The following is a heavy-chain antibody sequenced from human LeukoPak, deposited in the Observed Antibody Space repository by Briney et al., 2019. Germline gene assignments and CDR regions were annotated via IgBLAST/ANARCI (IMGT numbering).Heavy chain of an antibody. J-gene: IGHJ4*02. CDR2: IGAYNGNT. D-gene: IGHD3-10*01. V-gene: IGHV1-18*01. CDR3: ARDLPYYYGSGSHYFDY. CDR1: GYTFTSYG. Sequence: ASVKVSCKASGYTFTSYGISWVRQAPGQGLEWMGWIGAYNGNTNYAQKLQGRVTMTTDTSTSTAYMELRSLRSDDTAVYYCARDLPYYYGSGSHYFDYWGQGTLVTVSS.